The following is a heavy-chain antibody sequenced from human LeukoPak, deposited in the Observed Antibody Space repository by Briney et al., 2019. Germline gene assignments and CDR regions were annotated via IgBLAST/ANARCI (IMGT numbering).Heavy chain of an antibody. D-gene: IGHD5-12*01. CDR2: INPNSGGT. CDR1: GYTFTGYY. Sequence: ASVKVSCKASGYTFTGYYIHWVRQAPGQGLEWMGWINPNSGGTNYAQKFQGRVTMTRDTSISTAYMELSSLRSDDTAVYYRARDSRAGWVVATFDYWGQGTLVTVSS. V-gene: IGHV1-2*02. CDR3: ARDSRAGWVVATFDY. J-gene: IGHJ4*02.